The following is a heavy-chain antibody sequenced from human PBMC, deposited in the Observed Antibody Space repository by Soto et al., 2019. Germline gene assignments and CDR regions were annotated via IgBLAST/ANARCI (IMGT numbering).Heavy chain of an antibody. V-gene: IGHV3-21*01. J-gene: IGHJ3*02. CDR3: ARGDWEATFDAFDI. Sequence: EVQLVESGGGLVKPGGSLRLSCAASGFTFSSYSMNWVRQAPGKGLEWVSSISSSSSYIYYADSVKGRFTISRDNAKNSLYLQMNSLRAEDTAVYYCARGDWEATFDAFDIWGQGTMVTVSS. CDR1: GFTFSSYS. CDR2: ISSSSSYI. D-gene: IGHD1-26*01.